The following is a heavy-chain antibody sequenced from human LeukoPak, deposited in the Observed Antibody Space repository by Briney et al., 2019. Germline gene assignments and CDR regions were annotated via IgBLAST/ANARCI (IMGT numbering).Heavy chain of an antibody. CDR1: GFTFSNYN. J-gene: IGHJ3*02. CDR3: ATSLPGGYCSSTSCYKAAFDI. CDR2: ISSSSSTI. Sequence: PGGSLRLSCAASGFTFSNYNMNWVRQAPGKGLEWVSYISSSSSTIYYADSVKGRFTISRDNAKNSLYLQMNSLRAEDTAVYYCATSLPGGYCSSTSCYKAAFDIWGQGTMVTVSS. V-gene: IGHV3-48*01. D-gene: IGHD2-2*02.